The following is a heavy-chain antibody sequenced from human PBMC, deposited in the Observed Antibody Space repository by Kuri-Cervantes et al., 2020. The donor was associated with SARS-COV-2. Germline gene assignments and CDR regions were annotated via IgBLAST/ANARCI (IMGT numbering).Heavy chain of an antibody. Sequence: GGSLRLSCAASGFTFSSYAMHWVRQAPGKGLEWVAVISYDGSNKYYADSVKGRFTISRDNSKNTLYLQMNSLRAEDTAVYYCAKEGYDFWSGGKRAPLDYWGQGTLVTVSS. V-gene: IGHV3-30-3*01. CDR3: AKEGYDFWSGGKRAPLDY. D-gene: IGHD3-3*01. CDR1: GFTFSSYA. CDR2: ISYDGSNK. J-gene: IGHJ4*02.